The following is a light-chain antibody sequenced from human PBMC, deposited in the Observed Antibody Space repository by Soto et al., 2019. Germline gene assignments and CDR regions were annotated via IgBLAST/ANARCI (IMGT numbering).Light chain of an antibody. CDR1: SSDVGGYNY. CDR3: SSYTSSITEWL. CDR2: EVS. Sequence: QSALTQPASVSGSPGQSITISCTGTSSDVGGYNYVSWYQHYPGEAPKVIIYEVSRRPSGISNRFSGSKSGNTASLTISGLQAEDEADYYCSSYTSSITEWLFGGGNQLTVL. V-gene: IGLV2-14*01. J-gene: IGLJ3*02.